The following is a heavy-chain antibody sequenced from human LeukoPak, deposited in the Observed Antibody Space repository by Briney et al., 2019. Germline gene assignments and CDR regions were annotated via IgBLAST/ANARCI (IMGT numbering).Heavy chain of an antibody. CDR1: RFTLSKYW. CDR2: INTDGTVT. Sequence: GGSLRLSCAASRFTLSKYWMLCVRQAPGKGLESVSRINTDGTVTTYADSVKGRFTVSRDNADNTMFLQMNSVRDEDTVVYYWATKQWLAPPPDSWGQGTPVTVSS. CDR3: ATKQWLAPPPDS. V-gene: IGHV3-74*01. J-gene: IGHJ4*02. D-gene: IGHD6-19*01.